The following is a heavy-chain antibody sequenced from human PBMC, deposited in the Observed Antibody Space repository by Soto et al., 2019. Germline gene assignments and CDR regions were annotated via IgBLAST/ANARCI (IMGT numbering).Heavy chain of an antibody. Sequence: PSETLSLTCAVYGGSFSGYCWTWIRQVPGKGLEWIGEINHSGGTKYNWSLESRVSISVDTSMNQFSLKLNSVTAADTAIYYCARRSSVEVVVAGRRSYSWFDSWGQGTLVTVSS. V-gene: IGHV4-34*01. CDR1: GGSFSGYC. D-gene: IGHD2-15*01. J-gene: IGHJ5*01. CDR3: ARRSSVEVVVAGRRSYSWFDS. CDR2: INHSGGT.